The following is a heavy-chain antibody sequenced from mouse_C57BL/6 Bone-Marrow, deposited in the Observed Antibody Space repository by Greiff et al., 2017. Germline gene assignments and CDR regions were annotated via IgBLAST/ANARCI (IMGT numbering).Heavy chain of an antibody. J-gene: IGHJ1*03. CDR3: ARRNYDYDDWYFDV. CDR2: IYPRDGSP. Sequence: VKLVESDAELVKPGASVKISCKVSGYTFTDHTIHWMKQRPEQGLEWIGYIYPRDGSPKYNEKFKGKATLTADKSSSTAYMQLNSLTSEDSAVYFCARRNYDYDDWYFDVWGTGTTVTVSS. CDR1: GYTFTDHT. V-gene: IGHV1-78*01. D-gene: IGHD2-4*01.